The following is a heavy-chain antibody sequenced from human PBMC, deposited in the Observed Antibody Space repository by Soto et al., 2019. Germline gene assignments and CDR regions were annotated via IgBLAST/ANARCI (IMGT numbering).Heavy chain of an antibody. CDR2: ISWNSGSI. D-gene: IGHD2-21*02. J-gene: IGHJ4*02. V-gene: IGHV3-9*01. Sequence: EVQLVESGGGLVQPGRSLRLSCAASGFTFDDYAMHWVRQAPGKGLEWVSGISWNSGSIGYADSVKGRFTISRDNAKNSLYLQMNSLRAEDTALYYCAKGDIVVVTAINFDYCGQGTLVTVSS. CDR1: GFTFDDYA. CDR3: AKGDIVVVTAINFDY.